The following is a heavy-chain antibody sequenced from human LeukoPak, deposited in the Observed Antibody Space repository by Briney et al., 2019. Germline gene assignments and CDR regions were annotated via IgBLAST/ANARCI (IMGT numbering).Heavy chain of an antibody. Sequence: ASVKVSCKASGYTFTSYGISWVRQAPGQGLEWMGWISAYNGNTNYAQKLQGRVTMTRDTSISTAYMELSRLRSDDTAVYYWARDAGGDYDGSWFDPWGQGTLVTVSS. D-gene: IGHD4-17*01. CDR1: GYTFTSYG. J-gene: IGHJ5*02. CDR2: ISAYNGNT. V-gene: IGHV1-18*01. CDR3: ARDAGGDYDGSWFDP.